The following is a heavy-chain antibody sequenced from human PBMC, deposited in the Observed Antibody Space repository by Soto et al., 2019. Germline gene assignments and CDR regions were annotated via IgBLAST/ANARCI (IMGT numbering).Heavy chain of an antibody. CDR3: ARGPSVNRSNTNAYIDY. Sequence: GGSLRLSCAASGFTFSSYAMNWVRQSPGKGLEWVSLISGSADRTYYTDSVKGRFTISRDNSMNTPYLQMSSLRAEDTAVYYFARGPSVNRSNTNAYIDYWGQGTLVTVSS. V-gene: IGHV3-23*01. CDR2: ISGSADRT. CDR1: GFTFSSYA. D-gene: IGHD2-2*01. J-gene: IGHJ4*02.